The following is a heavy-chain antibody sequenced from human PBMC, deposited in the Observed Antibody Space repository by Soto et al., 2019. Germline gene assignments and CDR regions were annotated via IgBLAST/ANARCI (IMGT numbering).Heavy chain of an antibody. J-gene: IGHJ5*02. D-gene: IGHD3-3*02. V-gene: IGHV4-4*02. CDR1: GDSISSVNW. Sequence: LSLTCAVSGDSISSVNWWIWVRQSPGQGREWIGDIYHTGITNYNPSLHSRVTISVAKCKSVFSLQLTSVTARDTAVYYCARSPGYLTISSLDPWGQGTLVAVSS. CDR3: ARSPGYLTISSLDP. CDR2: IYHTGIT.